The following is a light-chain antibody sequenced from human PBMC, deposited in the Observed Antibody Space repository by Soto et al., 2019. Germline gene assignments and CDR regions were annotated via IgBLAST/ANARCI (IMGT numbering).Light chain of an antibody. CDR2: DAS. V-gene: IGKV1D-13*01. CDR1: QGISSG. CDR3: QQYHEYW. J-gene: IGKJ1*01. Sequence: AIQLTQSPSSLSASVGDRVTITCRASQGISSGLAWYQQRPGKAPNLLIYDASTLESGVPSRFSGSGSGTEFTLTISSLQPDDFATYYCQQYHEYWFGQGTKVDSK.